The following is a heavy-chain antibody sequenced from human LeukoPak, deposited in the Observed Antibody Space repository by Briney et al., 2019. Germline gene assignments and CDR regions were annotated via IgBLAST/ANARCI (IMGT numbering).Heavy chain of an antibody. CDR1: GGSFSGYY. D-gene: IGHD6-19*01. CDR2: INHSGST. V-gene: IGHV4-34*01. J-gene: IGHJ6*02. Sequence: SETLSLTCAVYGGSFSGYYWSWIRQPPGKGLEWIGEINHSGSTNYNPPLKSRVTISVDTSKNQFSLKLSSVTAADTAVYYCARGFRRGWYPGFNYYYGMDVWGQGTTVTVSS. CDR3: ARGFRRGWYPGFNYYYGMDV.